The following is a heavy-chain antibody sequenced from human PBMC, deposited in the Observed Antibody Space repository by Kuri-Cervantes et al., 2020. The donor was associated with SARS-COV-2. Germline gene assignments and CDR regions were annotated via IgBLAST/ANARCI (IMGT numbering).Heavy chain of an antibody. CDR2: ISSSSSYI. CDR3: ARDRGKIAARIYYYYGMDV. J-gene: IGHJ6*02. CDR1: GFTFSSYS. V-gene: IGHV3-21*01. D-gene: IGHD6-6*01. Sequence: GGSLRLSCAASGFTFSSYSMNWVRQAPGKGLEWVSSISSSSSYIYYADSVKGRFTTSRDNAKNSLYLQMNSLRAEDTAVYYCARDRGKIAARIYYYYGMDVWGQGTTVTVSS.